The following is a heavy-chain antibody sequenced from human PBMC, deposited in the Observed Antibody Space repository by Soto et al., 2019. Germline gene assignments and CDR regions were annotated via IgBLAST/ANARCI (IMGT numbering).Heavy chain of an antibody. Sequence: ASVKVSCKASGYTFTSNCMSWVRQALGQGLEWMGWISAYNGNTNYAQKLQGRVTMTTDTSTSTAYMELRSLRSDDTAVYYCARDRVSAAGTRSDYWGQGTLVTVSS. CDR2: ISAYNGNT. V-gene: IGHV1-18*01. D-gene: IGHD6-13*01. CDR1: GYTFTSNC. J-gene: IGHJ4*02. CDR3: ARDRVSAAGTRSDY.